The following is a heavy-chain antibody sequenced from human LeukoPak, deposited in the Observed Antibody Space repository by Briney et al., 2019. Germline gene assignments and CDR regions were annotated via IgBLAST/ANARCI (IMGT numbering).Heavy chain of an antibody. CDR2: IYHSGST. CDR1: GYSISSGHY. D-gene: IGHD2-2*01. J-gene: IGHJ4*02. Sequence: SETLSLTCVVPGYSISSGHYWVWIRQPPGKGLEWIGSIYHSGSTYYNPSLKSRVTISVDTSKNQFSLKVISVTAADTAVYYCARGPEFIRTVGMRMVGNFDYWGQGTLVTVSS. CDR3: ARGPEFIRTVGMRMVGNFDY. V-gene: IGHV4-38-2*01.